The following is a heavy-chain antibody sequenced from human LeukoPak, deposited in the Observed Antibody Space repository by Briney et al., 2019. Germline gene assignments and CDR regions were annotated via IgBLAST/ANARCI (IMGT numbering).Heavy chain of an antibody. CDR2: ISWNSGSI. CDR3: AKDIGFGNAEAFDI. CDR1: GFTFDDYA. J-gene: IGHJ3*02. D-gene: IGHD3-10*01. Sequence: HPGGSLRLSCAASGFTFDDYAMHWVRQAPGKGLEWVSGISWNSGSIGYADSVKGRFTISRDNAKNSLYLQMNSLRAEDTALYYCAKDIGFGNAEAFDIWGQGTMVTVSS. V-gene: IGHV3-9*01.